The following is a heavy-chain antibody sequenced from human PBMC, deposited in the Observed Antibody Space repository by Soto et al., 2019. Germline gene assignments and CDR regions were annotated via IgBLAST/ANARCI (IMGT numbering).Heavy chain of an antibody. CDR2: IYYSGST. Sequence: SETLSLTCTVSGGSISSGDFYWSWIRQPPGKGLEWIGYIYYSGSTYYNPSLKSRVTISVDTSKNQFSLKLSSVTAADTAVYYCAQRNRGSVDFDYWGQGTMVTVYS. D-gene: IGHD3-10*01. CDR1: GGSISSGDFY. J-gene: IGHJ4*02. CDR3: AQRNRGSVDFDY. V-gene: IGHV4-30-4*01.